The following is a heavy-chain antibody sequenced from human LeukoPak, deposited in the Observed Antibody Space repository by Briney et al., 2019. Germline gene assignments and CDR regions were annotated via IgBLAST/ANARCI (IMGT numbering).Heavy chain of an antibody. V-gene: IGHV1-2*02. J-gene: IGHJ6*03. Sequence: ASVKVSCEASGYTFTGYYMHWVRQAPGQGLEWMGWINPNSGGTNYAQKFQGRVTMTRDTSISTAYMELSRLRSDDTAVYYCARDRYEASSSWHHYYYYYYMDVWGKGTTVTISS. CDR1: GYTFTGYY. D-gene: IGHD6-13*01. CDR2: INPNSGGT. CDR3: ARDRYEASSSWHHYYYYYYMDV.